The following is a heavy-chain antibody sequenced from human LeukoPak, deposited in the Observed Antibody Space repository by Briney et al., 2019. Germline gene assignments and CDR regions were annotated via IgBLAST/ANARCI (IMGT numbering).Heavy chain of an antibody. Sequence: PSETLSLTCTVSGGSISSSSSDWGWIRHPPGKGLEWIGRIYYSGSTYYSPSLKTRVTISVDTSKNQFSLKLSSVTAADTAVDYCARRSDLDYWGQGTLVTVSS. V-gene: IGHV4-39*01. CDR2: IYYSGST. CDR1: GGSISSSSSD. J-gene: IGHJ4*02. D-gene: IGHD6-19*01. CDR3: ARRSDLDY.